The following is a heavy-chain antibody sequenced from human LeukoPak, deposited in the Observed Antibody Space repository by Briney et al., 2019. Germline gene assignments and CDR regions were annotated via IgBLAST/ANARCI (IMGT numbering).Heavy chain of an antibody. CDR2: ISSNGGST. J-gene: IGHJ4*02. CDR1: GFTFSSYA. D-gene: IGHD1-26*01. CDR3: AKGPGSSFDY. V-gene: IGHV3-64*01. Sequence: GGSLRLSCAASGFTFSSYAMHWVRQAPGKGLEYVSAISSNGGSTYYANSVKGRFTISRDNSKNTLYLQMNSLRAEDTAVYYCAKGPGSSFDYWGQGTLVTVSS.